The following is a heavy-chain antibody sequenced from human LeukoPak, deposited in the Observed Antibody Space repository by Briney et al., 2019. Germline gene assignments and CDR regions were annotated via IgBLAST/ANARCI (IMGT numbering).Heavy chain of an antibody. D-gene: IGHD1-7*01. CDR1: GFTFSSYW. CDR2: IKQDGSEK. J-gene: IGHJ4*02. CDR3: ASLAGTKSDY. Sequence: GGSLRLSCAASGFTFSSYWMSWVRQAPGKGQEWVANIKQDGSEKYYGDSVKGRFTISRDNAKNSLYLQMNSLRAEDTAVYYCASLAGTKSDYWGQGTLVTVSS. V-gene: IGHV3-7*01.